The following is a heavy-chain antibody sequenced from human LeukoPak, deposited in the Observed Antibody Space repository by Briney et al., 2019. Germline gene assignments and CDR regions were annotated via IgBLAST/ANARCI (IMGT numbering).Heavy chain of an antibody. V-gene: IGHV3-7*04. Sequence: GGSLRLSCAASGFTFSSYWMSWVRQAPGKGLEWVANIKQDGSEKYYVDSVKGRFTTSRDNAKNSLYLQMNSLRAEDTAVYYCARGTIAAAGYYYFDYWGQGTQVTVSS. CDR1: GFTFSSYW. CDR3: ARGTIAAAGYYYFDY. D-gene: IGHD6-13*01. CDR2: IKQDGSEK. J-gene: IGHJ4*02.